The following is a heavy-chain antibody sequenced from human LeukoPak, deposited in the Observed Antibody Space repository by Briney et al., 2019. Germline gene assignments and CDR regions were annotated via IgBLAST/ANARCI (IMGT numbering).Heavy chain of an antibody. J-gene: IGHJ4*02. D-gene: IGHD6-19*01. CDR2: INPNRGGT. CDR1: GYTFTGYY. CDR3: ARVTLRGWEDY. Sequence: ASVKVSCKASGYTFTGYYMHWVRQAPGQGLEWMGRINPNRGGTNYAQKFQGRVTMTRDTSISTAYMELSRLRSDDTAVYYCARVTLRGWEDYWGQGTLVTVSS. V-gene: IGHV1-2*06.